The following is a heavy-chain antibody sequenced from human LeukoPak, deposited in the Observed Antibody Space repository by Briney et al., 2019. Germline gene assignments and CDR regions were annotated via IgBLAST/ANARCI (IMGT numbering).Heavy chain of an antibody. D-gene: IGHD4-17*01. CDR2: SFADGKT. J-gene: IGHJ4*01. CDR1: GNSLRGYY. V-gene: IGHV4-4*07. CDR3: ARGREYGDYFDY. Sequence: SETLSLTCTVPGNSLRGYYWSWIRQPPGMGLEWIGRSFADGKTSYNPSLKSRVTMSVDTSKSQFSLSLRSVTAADTAVYYCARGREYGDYFDYWGQGTLVSVSS.